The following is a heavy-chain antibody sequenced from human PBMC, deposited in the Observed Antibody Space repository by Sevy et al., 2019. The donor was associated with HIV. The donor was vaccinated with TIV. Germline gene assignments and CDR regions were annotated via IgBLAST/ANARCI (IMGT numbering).Heavy chain of an antibody. D-gene: IGHD6-6*01. CDR2: IYYSGST. CDR1: GASVNSGSFF. J-gene: IGHJ4*02. CDR3: ARDQAESSSTGRLDS. Sequence: SETLSLTCSVSGASVNSGSFFWTWIRQAPGKGLEWLGYIYYSGSTNYNPSLKSRVTFSVDTSKNQFSLKLRSVTAADTAVYYCARDQAESSSTGRLDSWGPGALITVSS. V-gene: IGHV4-61*01.